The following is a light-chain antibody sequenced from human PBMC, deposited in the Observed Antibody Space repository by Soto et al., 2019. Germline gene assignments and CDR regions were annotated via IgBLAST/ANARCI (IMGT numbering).Light chain of an antibody. CDR1: SSDVGYYNY. CDR3: TSYTPSSTLV. Sequence: QSALTQPASVSESLGQSITISCTGTSSDVGYYNYVSWYQHHPAKAPKLMIYDVSNRPSGVSRRFSGSKSGNTASLTISGLRSEDEAGYYCTSYTPSSTLVFGGGTKLTVL. J-gene: IGLJ2*01. V-gene: IGLV2-14*03. CDR2: DVS.